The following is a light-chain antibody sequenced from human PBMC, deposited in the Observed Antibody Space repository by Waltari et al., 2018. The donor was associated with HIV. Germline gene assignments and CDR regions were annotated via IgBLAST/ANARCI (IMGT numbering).Light chain of an antibody. CDR1: SSNIGSNT. Sequence: QSVLTQPPSASGTPGQRVTISCSGSSSNIGSNTVNWYQQLPGTAPKLRIYSNNQRPSGVPDRFSGSKSVTSASLSISGLQSEDEADYYCCSYAGSRTWVFGGGTALTVL. CDR3: CSYAGSRTWV. V-gene: IGLV1-44*01. J-gene: IGLJ3*02. CDR2: SNN.